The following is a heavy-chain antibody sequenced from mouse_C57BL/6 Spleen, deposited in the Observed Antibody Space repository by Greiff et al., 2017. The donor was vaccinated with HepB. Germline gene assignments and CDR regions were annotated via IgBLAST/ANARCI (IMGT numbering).Heavy chain of an antibody. CDR3: ARHSTVVADY. D-gene: IGHD1-1*01. CDR2: ISGGGGNT. V-gene: IGHV5-9*01. J-gene: IGHJ2*01. Sequence: DVQLVESGGGLVKPGGSLKLSCAASGFTFSSYTMSWVRQTPEKRLEWVATISGGGGNTYYPDSVKGRFTISRDNAKNTLYLQMSSLRSEDTALYYCARHSTVVADYWGQGTTLTVSS. CDR1: GFTFSSYT.